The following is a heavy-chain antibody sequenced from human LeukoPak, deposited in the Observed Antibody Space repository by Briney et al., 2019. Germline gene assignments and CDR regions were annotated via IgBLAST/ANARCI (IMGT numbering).Heavy chain of an antibody. CDR2: INPSGGST. CDR3: ARVRIVVVPAANNDAFDI. CDR1: GYTFTSYY. D-gene: IGHD2-2*01. Sequence: AASVKVSCKASGYTFTSYYMHWVRQAPGQGLEWMGIINPSGGSTSYAQEFQGRVTMTRDTSTSTVYMELSSLRSEDTAVYYCARVRIVVVPAANNDAFDIWGQGTMVTVSS. J-gene: IGHJ3*02. V-gene: IGHV1-46*01.